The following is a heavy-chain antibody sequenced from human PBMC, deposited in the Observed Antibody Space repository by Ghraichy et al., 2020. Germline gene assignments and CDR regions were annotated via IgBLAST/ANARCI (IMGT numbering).Heavy chain of an antibody. CDR3: AREDSSGWYPYYFDY. CDR2: IIPIFGTA. Sequence: SVKVSCKASGGTFSSYAISWVRQAPGQGLEWMGRIIPIFGTANYAQKFQGRVTITADESTSTAYMELSSLRSEDTAVYYCAREDSSGWYPYYFDYWGQGTLVTVSS. J-gene: IGHJ4*02. V-gene: IGHV1-69*13. CDR1: GGTFSSYA. D-gene: IGHD6-19*01.